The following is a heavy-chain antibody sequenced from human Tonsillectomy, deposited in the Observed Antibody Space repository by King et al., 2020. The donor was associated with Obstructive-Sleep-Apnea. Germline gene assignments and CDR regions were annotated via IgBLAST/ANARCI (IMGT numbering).Heavy chain of an antibody. J-gene: IGHJ2*01. CDR2: NYYRWDT. V-gene: IGHV4-31*03. D-gene: IGHD7-27*01. CDR1: GGSISIRGYY. Sequence: QLQESGPGLVKPSQTLSLTCTGSGGSISIRGYYWSWIRQPPGEGLEWVGHNYYRWDTYYKPSLKSRVTKSVDTSKNQFSLKLNSVTAADTAVYFCARDHRANWDWYFDLWGRGTLVTVSS. CDR3: ARDHRANWDWYFDL.